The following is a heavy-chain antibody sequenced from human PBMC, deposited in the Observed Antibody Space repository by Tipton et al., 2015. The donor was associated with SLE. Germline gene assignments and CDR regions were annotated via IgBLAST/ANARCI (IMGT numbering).Heavy chain of an antibody. CDR1: GYTFTGYY. V-gene: IGHV1-2*02. D-gene: IGHD3-10*01. J-gene: IGHJ3*02. CDR3: LNYYGSGRDAFDI. CDR2: INPNSGGT. Sequence: QLVQSGAEVKKPGASVKVSCKASGYTFTGYYMHWVRQAPGQGLEWMGWINPNSGGTNYAQKFQGRVTMTRDTSISTAYMELSRLRCDGTAVYCCLNYYGSGRDAFDIWGQGTMVSVSS.